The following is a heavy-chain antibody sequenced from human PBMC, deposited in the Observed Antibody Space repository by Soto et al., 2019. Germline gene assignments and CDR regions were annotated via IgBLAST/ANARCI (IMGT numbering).Heavy chain of an antibody. Sequence: GGSLRLSCAASGFTFSSYGMHWVRQAPGKGLEWVAVISYDGDNKYYADSVKGRFTISRDNSKNTLYLQMNSLRAEDTAVYYCAKDFSMLVAGEGGFLDYWGQGTLVTVSS. D-gene: IGHD3-22*01. CDR2: ISYDGDNK. CDR3: AKDFSMLVAGEGGFLDY. V-gene: IGHV3-30*18. J-gene: IGHJ4*02. CDR1: GFTFSSYG.